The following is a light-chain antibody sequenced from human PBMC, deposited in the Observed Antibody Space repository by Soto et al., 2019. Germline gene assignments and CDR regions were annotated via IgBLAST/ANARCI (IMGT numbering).Light chain of an antibody. CDR1: QGIRND. CDR2: AAS. CDR3: LQDYNYPLT. J-gene: IGKJ1*01. V-gene: IGKV1-6*01. Sequence: AIQMTQSPSSLSASVGDRVTITCRASQGIRNDLGWYQQKPGKAPKXLIYAASSLQSGVPSRFSGSGSGTDFTITISSLQPEDFETYDCLQDYNYPLTFGQGTKVDIK.